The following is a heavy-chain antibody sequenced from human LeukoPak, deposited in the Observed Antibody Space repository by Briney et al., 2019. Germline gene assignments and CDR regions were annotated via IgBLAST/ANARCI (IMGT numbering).Heavy chain of an antibody. V-gene: IGHV1-46*01. Sequence: ASVKVSCKASGYTFTSYYMHWVRQAPGQGLERMGIINPSGGSTSYAQKFQGRVTMTRDMSTSTVYMELSSLRSEDTAVYYCARDRGLCGGDCYPRYYFDYWGQGTLVTVSS. CDR1: GYTFTSYY. J-gene: IGHJ4*02. CDR2: INPSGGST. D-gene: IGHD2-21*02. CDR3: ARDRGLCGGDCYPRYYFDY.